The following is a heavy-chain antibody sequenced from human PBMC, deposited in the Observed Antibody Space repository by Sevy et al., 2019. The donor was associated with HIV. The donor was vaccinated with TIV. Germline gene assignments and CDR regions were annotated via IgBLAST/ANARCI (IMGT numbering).Heavy chain of an antibody. J-gene: IGHJ4*02. CDR3: ARGGYYYDNAAYYALDS. CDR2: IWSDGAYQ. V-gene: IGHV3-33*01. CDR1: GFTSSNYA. D-gene: IGHD3-22*01. Sequence: GGSLRLSCPATGFTSSNYAMHWVRQAPGKGMEWVAIIWSDGAYQYHGDSVKGRFTLSRDNSKNTLYLQMNNVRVEDTAVYYCARGGYYYDNAAYYALDSWGQGTLVTVSS.